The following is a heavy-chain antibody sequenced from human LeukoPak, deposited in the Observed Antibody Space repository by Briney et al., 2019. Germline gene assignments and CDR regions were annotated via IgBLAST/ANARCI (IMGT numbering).Heavy chain of an antibody. J-gene: IGHJ6*02. CDR1: GFTVSSNY. Sequence: EGSLRLSCAASGFTVSSNYMSWVRQAPGKGLEWVSVIYSGGSTYYADSVKGRFTISRDNSKNTLYLQMNSLRAEDMAVYYCARDYSSSWYAGYYYYGMDVWGQGTTVTVSS. CDR2: IYSGGST. CDR3: ARDYSSSWYAGYYYYGMDV. D-gene: IGHD6-13*01. V-gene: IGHV3-53*01.